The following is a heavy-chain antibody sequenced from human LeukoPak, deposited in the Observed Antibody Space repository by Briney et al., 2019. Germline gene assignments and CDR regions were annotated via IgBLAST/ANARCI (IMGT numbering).Heavy chain of an antibody. CDR2: ISSSGSTI. Sequence: PGGSLRLSCAASGFTFSDYYMSWIRQAPGKGLEWVSYISSSGSTIYYADSVKGPFTTSRDNAKNSLYLQMNSLRAEDTAVYARDIVVVVAAPYYYYGMDVWGQGTTVTVSS. J-gene: IGHJ6*02. D-gene: IGHD2-15*01. CDR1: GFTFSDYY. V-gene: IGHV3-11*01. CDR3: DIVVVVAAPYYYYGMDV.